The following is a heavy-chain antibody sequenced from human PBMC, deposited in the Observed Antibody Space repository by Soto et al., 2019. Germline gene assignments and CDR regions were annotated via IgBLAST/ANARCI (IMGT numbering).Heavy chain of an antibody. V-gene: IGHV4-30-2*01. D-gene: IGHD3-10*01. Sequence: SETLSLTCAVSGGSISSGGYPWSWIRQPPGKGLEWIGYIYHSGSTYYNPSLKSRVTISVDRSKNQFSLKLSSVTAADTAVYYCARVVYYYGSGTINWFDPWGQGTLVTVS. CDR3: ARVVYYYGSGTINWFDP. J-gene: IGHJ5*02. CDR1: GGSISSGGYP. CDR2: IYHSGST.